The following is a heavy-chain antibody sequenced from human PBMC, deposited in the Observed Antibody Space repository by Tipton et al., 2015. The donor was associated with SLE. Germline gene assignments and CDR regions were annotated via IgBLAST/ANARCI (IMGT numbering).Heavy chain of an antibody. V-gene: IGHV1-8*03. CDR1: GYTFTSYD. D-gene: IGHD2-2*01. J-gene: IGHJ3*02. CDR2: MNPNSGNT. Sequence: QLVQSGAEVKKPGASVKVSCKASGYTFTSYDINWVRQATGQGLEWMGWMNPNSGNTGYAQKFQGRVTITRNTSISTAYMELSSLRSEDTAVYYCAREGYCSSTSCEGTDAFDIWGQGTMVTVSS. CDR3: AREGYCSSTSCEGTDAFDI.